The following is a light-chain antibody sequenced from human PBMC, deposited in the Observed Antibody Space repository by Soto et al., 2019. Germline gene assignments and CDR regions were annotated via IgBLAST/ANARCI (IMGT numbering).Light chain of an antibody. CDR2: KVS. CDR3: MQCTRWPPYT. CDR1: QSLAYSDGNTY. J-gene: IGKJ2*01. V-gene: IGKV2-30*01. Sequence: DVVMTQSPLSLPVTLGQPASISCRSSQSLAYSDGNTYLNWFQQRPGQSPRRLIYKVSNRDSGVPDRFSGSGAGTDFTLKISRVEAEDVGVYYCMQCTRWPPYTFGQGTKLEIK.